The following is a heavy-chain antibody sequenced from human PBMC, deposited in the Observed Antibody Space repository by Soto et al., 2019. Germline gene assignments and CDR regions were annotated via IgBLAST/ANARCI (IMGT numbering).Heavy chain of an antibody. J-gene: IGHJ4*02. CDR3: ARDGLSGSYHLDY. Sequence: GGSLRLSCAASGFTFSSYAMHWVRQAQGKGLEWVAVISYDGSNKYYADSVKGRFTISRDNSKNTLYLQMNSLRAEDTAVYYCARDGLSGSYHLDYWGQGTLVTVSS. V-gene: IGHV3-30-3*01. CDR2: ISYDGSNK. D-gene: IGHD1-26*01. CDR1: GFTFSSYA.